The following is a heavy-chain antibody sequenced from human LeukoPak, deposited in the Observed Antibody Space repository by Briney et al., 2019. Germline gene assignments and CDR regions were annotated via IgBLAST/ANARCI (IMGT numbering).Heavy chain of an antibody. CDR3: ARGLWFGEFAFDY. J-gene: IGHJ4*02. CDR1: GGTFSSYA. Sequence: ASVKVFCKASGGTFSSYAISWGRQAPGQGLEWMGGIIPIFGTANYAQKFQGRVTITADKSTSTAYMELSSLRSEDTAVYYCARGLWFGEFAFDYWGQGTLVTVSS. CDR2: IIPIFGTA. D-gene: IGHD3-10*01. V-gene: IGHV1-69*06.